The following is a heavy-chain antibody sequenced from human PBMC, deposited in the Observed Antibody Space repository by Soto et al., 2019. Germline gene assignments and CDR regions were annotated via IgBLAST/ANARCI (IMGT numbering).Heavy chain of an antibody. CDR1: GFTVSSTY. D-gene: IGHD3-16*01. Sequence: EVQLVESGGGLSQPGGSLRLSCAASGFTVSSTYMSWVRQAPGKGLEWVSVIHTGGSAYYAGSVEGRFIISRDNVKNTLYLQMSSLRVDDTAVYYCARLALGPWGQGALVTVSS. CDR3: ARLALGP. CDR2: IHTGGSA. V-gene: IGHV3-53*01. J-gene: IGHJ5*02.